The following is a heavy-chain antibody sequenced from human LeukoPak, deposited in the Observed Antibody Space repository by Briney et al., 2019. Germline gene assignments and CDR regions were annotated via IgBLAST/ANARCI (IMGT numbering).Heavy chain of an antibody. CDR3: ARSGYGIYYFDY. CDR1: GGSFSGYY. Sequence: SETLSLTCAVYGGSFSGYYWSWIRQPPGKGLEWIGEINHSGSTNYNPSLKSRVTISVDTSKNQFSLKLSSVTAADTAVYYCARSGYGIYYFDYWGQGTLVTVSS. CDR2: INHSGST. V-gene: IGHV4-34*01. D-gene: IGHD5-12*01. J-gene: IGHJ4*02.